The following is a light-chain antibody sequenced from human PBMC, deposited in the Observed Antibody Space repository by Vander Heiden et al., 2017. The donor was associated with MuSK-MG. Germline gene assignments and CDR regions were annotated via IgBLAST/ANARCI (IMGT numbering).Light chain of an antibody. CDR1: SLRSYY. J-gene: IGLJ3*02. CDR2: GKN. CDR3: NPRDSSGNLP. V-gene: IGLV3-19*01. Sequence: SSELTQDPAVSVALGQTVRITCQGDSLRSYYASWYQQKPGQAPVLVIYGKNNRPSGIPDRFSGSSSGNTASLTITGAQAEDEADYYCNPRDSSGNLPFGGGTKLTVL.